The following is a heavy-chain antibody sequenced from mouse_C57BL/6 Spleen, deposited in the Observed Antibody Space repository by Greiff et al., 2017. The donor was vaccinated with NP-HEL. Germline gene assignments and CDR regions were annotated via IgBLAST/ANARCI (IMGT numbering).Heavy chain of an antibody. V-gene: IGHV3-1*01. CDR3: ARDRGGTRGFAY. D-gene: IGHD1-1*02. CDR2: ISYSGST. CDR1: GYSITSGYD. Sequence: EVKLQESGPGMVKPSQSLSLTCTVTGYSITSGYDWHWIRHFPGNKLEWMGYISYSGSTNYNPSLKSRISITHDTSKNHFFLKLNSVTTEDTATYYCARDRGGTRGFAYWGQGTLVTVSA. J-gene: IGHJ3*01.